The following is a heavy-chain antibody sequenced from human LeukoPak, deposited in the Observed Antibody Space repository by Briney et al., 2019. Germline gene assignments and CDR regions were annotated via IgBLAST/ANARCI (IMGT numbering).Heavy chain of an antibody. CDR3: ARADCSSTSCYGGRNWFDT. Sequence: AASVKVSCKASGYTFTGYYMHWVRQAPGQGLEWMGWINPNSGGTNYAQKFQGRVTMTRDTSISTAYMELSRLRSDDTAVYYCARADCSSTSCYGGRNWFDTWGQGTLVTVSS. CDR1: GYTFTGYY. CDR2: INPNSGGT. J-gene: IGHJ5*02. V-gene: IGHV1-2*02. D-gene: IGHD2-2*01.